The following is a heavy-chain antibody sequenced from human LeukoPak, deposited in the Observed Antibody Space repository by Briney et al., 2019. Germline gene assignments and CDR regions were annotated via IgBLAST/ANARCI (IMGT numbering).Heavy chain of an antibody. D-gene: IGHD3-10*01. J-gene: IGHJ4*02. V-gene: IGHV1-2*02. CDR3: ARGSYYFSYEY. CDR1: GYSFTDYY. Sequence: ASVNVSCKASGYSFTDYYMHWVRHAPGQGMEWMGWINPNSGGTNYAKNFQGRVAMNSDTSISTAYMELTRLRSDDTAVYYCARGSYYFSYEYWGQGTLVTVSS. CDR2: INPNSGGT.